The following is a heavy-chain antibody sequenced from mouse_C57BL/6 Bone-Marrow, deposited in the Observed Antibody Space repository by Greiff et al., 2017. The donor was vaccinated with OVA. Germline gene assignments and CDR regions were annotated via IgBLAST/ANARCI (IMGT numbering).Heavy chain of an antibody. J-gene: IGHJ4*01. CDR2: SRNKANDYTT. CDR1: GFTFSDFY. Sequence: EVQLMESGGGLVQSGRSLRLSCATSGFTFSDFYMEWVRPAPGPGLEWIAASRNKANDYTTEYSASVKGRFIVSRDTSQSILYLQMNARRAEDTAIYYCARDYFYAMDYWGQGTSVTVSS. V-gene: IGHV7-1*01. CDR3: ARDYFYAMDY.